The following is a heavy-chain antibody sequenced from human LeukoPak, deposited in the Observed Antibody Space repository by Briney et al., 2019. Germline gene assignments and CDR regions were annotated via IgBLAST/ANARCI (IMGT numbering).Heavy chain of an antibody. Sequence: GGSLRLSCVASGFNFASNWMHWVRQTPGKGLMWVSRINSGGSGTSYADSVKGRFTLSRDNSKNTLYLQMNSLRAEDTAVYYCAKANTIFGVVTLTATFYFDYWGQGTLVTVSS. J-gene: IGHJ4*02. V-gene: IGHV3-74*01. CDR3: AKANTIFGVVTLTATFYFDY. D-gene: IGHD3-3*01. CDR1: GFNFASNW. CDR2: INSGGSGT.